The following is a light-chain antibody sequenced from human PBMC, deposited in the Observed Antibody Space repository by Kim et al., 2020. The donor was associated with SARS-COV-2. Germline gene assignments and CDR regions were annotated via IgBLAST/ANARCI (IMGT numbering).Light chain of an antibody. CDR3: QQYYSTPLYT. Sequence: EIVMTQSPATLSVSPGERATLSCRASQSVSSNLAWYQQKPGQAPRLLIYGASTRATGIPARFSGSGSGTEFTLTISSLQSEDFAVYYCQQYYSTPLYTFGQGTKLEI. CDR1: QSVSSN. CDR2: GAS. J-gene: IGKJ2*01. V-gene: IGKV3-15*01.